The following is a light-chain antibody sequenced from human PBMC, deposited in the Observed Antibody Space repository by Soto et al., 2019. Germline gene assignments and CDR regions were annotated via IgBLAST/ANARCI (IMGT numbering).Light chain of an antibody. V-gene: IGLV2-18*02. CDR3: TSYTSSRTWV. J-gene: IGLJ3*02. CDR2: EVT. CDR1: SSDVGSYNR. Sequence: QSALTQPPSVSGSPGQSVTISCTGTSSDVGSYNRVSWYQQPPGTAPKLMIYEVTNRPSGVPNRFFASKSGNTASLTISGLQAEDEADYYCTSYTSSRTWVFGGGTKLTVL.